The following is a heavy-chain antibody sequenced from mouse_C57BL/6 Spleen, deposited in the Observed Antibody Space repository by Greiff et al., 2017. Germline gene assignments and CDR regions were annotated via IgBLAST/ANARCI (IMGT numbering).Heavy chain of an antibody. V-gene: IGHV3-6*01. CDR1: GYSITSGYY. CDR2: ISYDGSN. CDR3: ARGDYYGSRYYAMDY. J-gene: IGHJ4*01. Sequence: ESGPGLVKPSQSLSLTCSVTGYSITSGYYWTWIRQFPGNKLEWMGYISYDGSNNYNPSLKNRISITRDTSKNQFFLKLNSVTTEDTATYYCARGDYYGSRYYAMDYWGQGTSVTVSS. D-gene: IGHD1-1*01.